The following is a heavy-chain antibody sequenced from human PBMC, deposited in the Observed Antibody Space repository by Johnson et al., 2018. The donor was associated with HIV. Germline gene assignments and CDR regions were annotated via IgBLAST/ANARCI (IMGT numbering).Heavy chain of an antibody. J-gene: IGHJ3*02. CDR3: ARDSTLDMVTAFDI. D-gene: IGHD3-10*01. V-gene: IGHV3-7*01. CDR1: GFTFSNYG. Sequence: VQLVESGGGVVQPGRSLRLSCAASGFTFSNYGMHWVRQAPGKGLEWVANIKQEGREKYYVDSVKGRFTISRDNAKNSLYLQMNSLRADDTAVYYCARDSTLDMVTAFDIWGQGTMVTVSS. CDR2: IKQEGREK.